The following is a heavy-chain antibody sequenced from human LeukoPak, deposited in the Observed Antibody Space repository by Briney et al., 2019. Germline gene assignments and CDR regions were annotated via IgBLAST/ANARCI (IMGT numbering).Heavy chain of an antibody. V-gene: IGHV3-20*04. CDR3: ARAPYSSGWYDY. CDR1: GFTFDDYG. Sequence: PGGSLRLSCAASGFTFDDYGMSWVRPAPGKWLEWVSGINWNGGSTGYADSVKGRFTISRDNAKNSLYLQMNSLRAEDTALYYCARAPYSSGWYDYWGQGTLVTVSS. CDR2: INWNGGST. J-gene: IGHJ4*02. D-gene: IGHD6-19*01.